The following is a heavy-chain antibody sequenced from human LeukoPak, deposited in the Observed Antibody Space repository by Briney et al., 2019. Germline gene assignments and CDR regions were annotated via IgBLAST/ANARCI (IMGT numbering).Heavy chain of an antibody. CDR3: AKLPTVVPAAMDFYFDY. CDR2: ISGSGGST. D-gene: IGHD2-2*01. J-gene: IGHJ4*02. Sequence: PGGSLRLSCAASGFTFSSYGMHWVRQAPGKGLEWVSAISGSGGSTYYADSVKGRFTISRDNSKNTLYLQMNSLRAEDTAVYYCAKLPTVVPAAMDFYFDYWGQGTLVTVSS. V-gene: IGHV3-23*01. CDR1: GFTFSSYG.